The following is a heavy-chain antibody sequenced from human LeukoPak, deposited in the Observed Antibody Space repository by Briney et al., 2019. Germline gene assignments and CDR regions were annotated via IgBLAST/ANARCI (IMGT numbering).Heavy chain of an antibody. CDR1: GFTFSNYW. D-gene: IGHD6-19*01. J-gene: IGHJ3*02. Sequence: GGSLRLSCAASGFTFSNYWMHWVRQAPGKGLVWVSRSDGSSTTYADSVKGRFTISRDNAKNTLYLQMNSLRAEDTAVYYCARARQWLVQGYTNLGAFDIWGQGTMVTVSS. CDR3: ARARQWLVQGYTNLGAFDI. CDR2: SDGSST. V-gene: IGHV3-74*01.